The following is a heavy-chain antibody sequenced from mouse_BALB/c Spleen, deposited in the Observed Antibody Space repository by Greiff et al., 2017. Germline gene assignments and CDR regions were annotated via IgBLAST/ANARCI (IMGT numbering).Heavy chain of an antibody. V-gene: IGHV1-87*01. CDR1: GYTFTSYW. CDR2: IYPGDGDT. D-gene: IGHD1-1*01. Sequence: VQLQQSGAELARPGASVKLSCKASGYTFTSYWMQWVKQRPGQGLEWIGAIYPGDGDTRYTQKFKGKATLTADKSSSTAYMQLSSLASEDSAVYYCARKGYGSSDAMDYWGQGTSVTVSS. J-gene: IGHJ4*01. CDR3: ARKGYGSSDAMDY.